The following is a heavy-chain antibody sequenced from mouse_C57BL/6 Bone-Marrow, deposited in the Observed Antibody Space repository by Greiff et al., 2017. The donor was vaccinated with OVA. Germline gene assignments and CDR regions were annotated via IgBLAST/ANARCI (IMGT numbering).Heavy chain of an antibody. Sequence: QVQLQQSGAELVRPGASVTLSCKASGYTFTDYEMHWVKQTPVHGLEWIGAINPETGGTAYNQKFKGKAILTAEKSSSTAYMELRSLTSEDSAVYCCTRGYSNYYAMDYWGQGTSVTVSS. V-gene: IGHV1-15*01. J-gene: IGHJ4*01. D-gene: IGHD2-5*01. CDR2: INPETGGT. CDR1: GYTFTDYE. CDR3: TRGYSNYYAMDY.